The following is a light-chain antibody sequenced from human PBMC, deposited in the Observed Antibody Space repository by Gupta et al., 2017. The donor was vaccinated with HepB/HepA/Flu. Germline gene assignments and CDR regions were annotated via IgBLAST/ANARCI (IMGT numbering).Light chain of an antibody. Sequence: DIVMTQSPATLSVSPGERVTLSCRARQSVSSNLAWYQQKPGQAPRLLIYGTSTRATGIPARFSGSGSGTEFTLTISSLQSEDFAVYFCQQYNNWPRTFGQGTKVEIK. V-gene: IGKV3-15*01. CDR2: GTS. CDR1: QSVSSN. J-gene: IGKJ1*01. CDR3: QQYNNWPRT.